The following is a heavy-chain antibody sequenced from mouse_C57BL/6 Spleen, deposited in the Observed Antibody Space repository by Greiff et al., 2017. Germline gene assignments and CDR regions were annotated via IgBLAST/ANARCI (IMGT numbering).Heavy chain of an antibody. CDR3: ARGLLRGYYCDY. D-gene: IGHD1-1*01. CDR1: GYTFTSYW. Sequence: QVQLQQPGAELVKPGASVKLSCKASGYTFTSYWMHWVKQRPGQGLEWIGMIHPNSGSTNYNEKFKSKATLTVDKSSSTAYMQLSSLTSEDSAVYYCARGLLRGYYCDYWGQGTTLTVSS. J-gene: IGHJ2*01. V-gene: IGHV1-64*01. CDR2: IHPNSGST.